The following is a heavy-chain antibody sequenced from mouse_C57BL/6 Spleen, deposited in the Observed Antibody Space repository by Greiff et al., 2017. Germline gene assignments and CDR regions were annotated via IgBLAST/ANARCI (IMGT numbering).Heavy chain of an antibody. D-gene: IGHD1-1*01. CDR1: GYTFTSYW. CDR2: INPSNGGT. V-gene: IGHV1-53*01. Sequence: QVQLKQPGTELVKPGASVKLSCKASGYTFTSYWMHWVKQRPGQGLEWIGNINPSNGGTNYNEKFKSKATLTVDKSSSTAYMQLSSLTSEDSAVYYCARSGVTVAPFDYWGQGTTLTVSS. CDR3: ARSGVTVAPFDY. J-gene: IGHJ2*01.